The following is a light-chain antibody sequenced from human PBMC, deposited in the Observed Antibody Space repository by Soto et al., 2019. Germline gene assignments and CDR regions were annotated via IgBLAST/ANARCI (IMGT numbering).Light chain of an antibody. CDR1: QGISND. J-gene: IGKJ1*01. V-gene: IGKV1-17*01. Sequence: ILVKQFIGPWSSYLLDIVPITCGASQGISNDFGSSQQKPGQAPTLLIYAASTRPSGLPARFSGSASGTEFTLTISCLQPEDFAADSCLRYKTFPITFGQGTKVDIK. CDR3: LRYKTFPIT. CDR2: AAS.